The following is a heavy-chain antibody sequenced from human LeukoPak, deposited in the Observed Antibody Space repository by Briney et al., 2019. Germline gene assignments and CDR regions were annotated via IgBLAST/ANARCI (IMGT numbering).Heavy chain of an antibody. D-gene: IGHD7-27*01. CDR3: ATTRRSNTWGLFDF. V-gene: IGHV1-2*02. CDR2: INPNSGGT. Sequence: APVKVSCKASGYTFTGYFMHWVRQAPGQGLEWMGWINPNSGGTNYAQKFQGRVTMTRDTSISTAYMELSRLTSDDTAVYYCATTRRSNTWGLFDFWGQGTLVTVSS. CDR1: GYTFTGYF. J-gene: IGHJ4*02.